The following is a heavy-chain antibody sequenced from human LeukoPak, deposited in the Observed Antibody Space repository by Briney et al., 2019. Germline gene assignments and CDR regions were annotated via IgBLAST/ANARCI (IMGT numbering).Heavy chain of an antibody. CDR2: IRRKANSYAT. V-gene: IGHV3-73*01. Sequence: GGSLRLSCAASGFTFSGSAMHWVRQASGKGLEWVGRIRRKANSYATAYAASVKGRFTISRDDSKNTAYLQMNSLKTEDTAVYYCTRPTLPMVRGVIAAFDIWGQGTMVTVSS. J-gene: IGHJ3*02. CDR1: GFTFSGSA. CDR3: TRPTLPMVRGVIAAFDI. D-gene: IGHD3-10*01.